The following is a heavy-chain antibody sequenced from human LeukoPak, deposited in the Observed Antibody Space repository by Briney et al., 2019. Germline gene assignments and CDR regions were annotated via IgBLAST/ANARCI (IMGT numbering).Heavy chain of an antibody. V-gene: IGHV3-20*04. CDR3: ARVRSYYYYYMDV. CDR2: INWNGGST. Sequence: PGGSLRLSCAASGFTFDDYGMNWVRQAPGKGLEWVSGINWNGGSTAYAVSVKGRFTISRDNAKNSLYLQMNSLRAEDTAVYYCARVRSYYYYYMDVWGKGTTVTISS. J-gene: IGHJ6*03. CDR1: GFTFDDYG. D-gene: IGHD3-3*01.